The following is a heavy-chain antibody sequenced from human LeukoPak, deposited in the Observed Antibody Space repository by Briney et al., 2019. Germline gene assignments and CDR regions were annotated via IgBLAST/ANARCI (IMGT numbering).Heavy chain of an antibody. D-gene: IGHD3-22*01. CDR2: IEQDGSEE. CDR1: GFTFDSYW. J-gene: IGHJ4*02. V-gene: IGHV3-7*03. Sequence: PGGSLRLSCAASGFTFDSYWMSWVRQAPGKGLEWVANIEQDGSEESYVDSVKGRFTISRDNSKNTLYLQMNSLRAEDTAVYYCARPYSSGYYYSFDYWGQGTLVTVSS. CDR3: ARPYSSGYYYSFDY.